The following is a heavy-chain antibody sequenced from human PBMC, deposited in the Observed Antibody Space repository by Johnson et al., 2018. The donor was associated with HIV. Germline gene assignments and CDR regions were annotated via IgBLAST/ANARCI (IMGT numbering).Heavy chain of an antibody. J-gene: IGHJ3*02. CDR1: GFSFSDYY. V-gene: IGHV3-11*04. CDR2: ISSSGASI. Sequence: QMQLVESGGGLVKPGGSLRLSCAASGFSFSDYYMTWIRQAPGKGLEWVSYISSSGASIYYADSVKGRFPISRDNAKNSLYLQMNSLRAEDTAVYYCARDQEYSYGYEGTVRAFDIWGQGTMVTVSS. D-gene: IGHD5-18*01. CDR3: ARDQEYSYGYEGTVRAFDI.